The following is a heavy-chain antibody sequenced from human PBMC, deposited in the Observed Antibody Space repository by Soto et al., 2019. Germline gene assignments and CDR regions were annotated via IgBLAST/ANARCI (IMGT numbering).Heavy chain of an antibody. D-gene: IGHD3-10*01. CDR2: INPNSGGT. CDR3: ARALGVAKDAKFDP. Sequence: ASVKVSCKASGYTFTGYYMHWVRQAPGQGLEWMGWINPNSGGTNYAQKLQGRVTMNRDTSISTAYMELSSLRSEDTAVYYCARALGVAKDAKFDPWGQGTLVTVSS. V-gene: IGHV1-2*02. J-gene: IGHJ5*02. CDR1: GYTFTGYY.